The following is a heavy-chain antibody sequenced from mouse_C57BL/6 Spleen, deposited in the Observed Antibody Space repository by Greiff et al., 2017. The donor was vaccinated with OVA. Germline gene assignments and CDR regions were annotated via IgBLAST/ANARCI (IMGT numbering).Heavy chain of an antibody. Sequence: EVKVVESGGGLVQPGGSLSLSCAASGFTFTDYYMSWVRQPPGKALEWLGFIRNKANGYTTEYSASVKGRFTISRDNSQSILYLQMNALRAEDSATDYCARSKTAQATGDYWGQGTSVTVSS. J-gene: IGHJ4*01. CDR1: GFTFTDYY. D-gene: IGHD3-2*02. CDR2: IRNKANGYTT. CDR3: ARSKTAQATGDY. V-gene: IGHV7-3*01.